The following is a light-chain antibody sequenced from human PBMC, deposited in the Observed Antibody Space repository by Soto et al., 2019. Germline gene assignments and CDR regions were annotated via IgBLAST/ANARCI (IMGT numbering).Light chain of an antibody. J-gene: IGKJ1*01. CDR1: QSVSSN. CDR3: LQDHSYPWT. CDR2: GAS. V-gene: IGKV3-15*01. Sequence: EIVTTQSPATLSVSPGERATLPCRASQSVSSNLAWYQQNPGQAPRLLIYGASTRATGIPARFSGSGSGTEFTLTISSLQSEDFATYYCLQDHSYPWTFGQGTKVDIK.